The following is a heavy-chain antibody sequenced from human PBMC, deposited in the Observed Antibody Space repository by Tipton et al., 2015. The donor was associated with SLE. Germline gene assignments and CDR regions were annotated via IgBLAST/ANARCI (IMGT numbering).Heavy chain of an antibody. J-gene: IGHJ6*01. CDR2: ITWGGGSR. CDR3: AKGAPCFGF. Sequence: SLRLSCAASGFTFNDYTMHWVRQAPGKGLEWVSLITWGGGSRYYAGSVRGRFTISRDNSKKSLYLQMNSRMTEDTALYYCAKGAPCFGFWGQGATGRVSS. V-gene: IGHV3-43*01. D-gene: IGHD2-21*01. CDR1: GFTFNDYT.